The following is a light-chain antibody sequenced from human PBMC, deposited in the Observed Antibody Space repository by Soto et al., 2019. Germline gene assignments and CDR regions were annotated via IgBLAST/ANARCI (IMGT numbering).Light chain of an antibody. CDR1: SSDVGSYDL. V-gene: IGLV2-23*01. CDR3: CSYAGSRIFV. CDR2: EGS. Sequence: QSALTQPASVSGSPGQSITISCTGTSSDVGSYDLVSWYQQYPGKAPKLMIYEGSKRPSGVSYRFSGSKSGNTASLTISGLQAEDEADYYCCSYAGSRIFVFGTGTQLTVL. J-gene: IGLJ1*01.